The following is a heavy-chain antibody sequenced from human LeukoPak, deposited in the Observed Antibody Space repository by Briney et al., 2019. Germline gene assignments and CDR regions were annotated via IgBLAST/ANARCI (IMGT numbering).Heavy chain of an antibody. CDR1: GGSISSYY. D-gene: IGHD3-9*01. CDR3: ARHSSILTGYPFDY. V-gene: IGHV4-59*08. CDR2: IYYSGST. Sequence: SETLSLTCTVSGGSISSYYWSWIRQPPGKGLEWIGYIYYSGSTKYNPSLKSRVNMSVDTSENQFSLRLSSVTAADTAVYYCARHSSILTGYPFDYWGQGTLVTVSS. J-gene: IGHJ4*02.